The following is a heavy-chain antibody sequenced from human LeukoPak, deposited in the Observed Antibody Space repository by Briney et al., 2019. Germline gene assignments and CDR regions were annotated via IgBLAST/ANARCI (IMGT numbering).Heavy chain of an antibody. D-gene: IGHD2-2*01. CDR1: AGSVSSRSHY. CDR3: VRGSDCSTTSCYFYHGMDV. V-gene: IGHV4-39*01. J-gene: IGHJ6*02. CDR2: TYSSGGT. Sequence: SETLSLTCTVSAGSVSSRSHYWVWMRQPPGKGLAWIGSTYSSGGTYYRPSLESRVTVAVDTSKNQFSLTLTSVTAADTAVYYCVRGSDCSTTSCYFYHGMDVWGQGTTVTVSS.